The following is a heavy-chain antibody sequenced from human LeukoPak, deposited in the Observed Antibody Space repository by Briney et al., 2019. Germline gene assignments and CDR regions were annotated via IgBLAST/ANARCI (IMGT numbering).Heavy chain of an antibody. D-gene: IGHD2-21*02. V-gene: IGHV5-51*01. Sequence: GESLKISCKGSGHSFSNYWIAWVRQMPGKGLEWMGIIYPGDSDTRYSPSFQGQVTISADKSISTAYLQWSSLKASDTAMYYCARTYCGGDCYSPEYFDYWGQGTLVTVSS. CDR2: IYPGDSDT. CDR3: ARTYCGGDCYSPEYFDY. J-gene: IGHJ4*02. CDR1: GHSFSNYW.